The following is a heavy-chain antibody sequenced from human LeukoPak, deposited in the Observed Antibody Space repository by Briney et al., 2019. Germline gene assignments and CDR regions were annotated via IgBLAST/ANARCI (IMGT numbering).Heavy chain of an antibody. Sequence: ASVKVSCKASGYTFTGYYMHWVRQAPGQGLEWMGWINHNRGGTNYAQKFQGRVTMTRDNSISTVYMELSRLRSDDTAVYYCARDMYYDFWSGYYPGHGMDVWGQGTMVTVSS. D-gene: IGHD3-3*01. J-gene: IGHJ6*02. CDR1: GYTFTGYY. CDR2: INHNRGGT. V-gene: IGHV1-2*02. CDR3: ARDMYYDFWSGYYPGHGMDV.